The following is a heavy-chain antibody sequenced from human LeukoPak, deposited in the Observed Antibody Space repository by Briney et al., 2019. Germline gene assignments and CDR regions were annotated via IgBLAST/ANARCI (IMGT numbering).Heavy chain of an antibody. D-gene: IGHD4-17*01. V-gene: IGHV4-59*01. CDR2: IYHSGST. Sequence: SETLSLTCTVSGGSISSYYWSWIRQPPGKGLEWIGYIYHSGSTNYNPSLKSRVTISVDTSKNQFSLKLSSVTAADTAVYYCARAGPTVTYYYYYYMDVWGKGTTVTVSS. J-gene: IGHJ6*03. CDR1: GGSISSYY. CDR3: ARAGPTVTYYYYYYMDV.